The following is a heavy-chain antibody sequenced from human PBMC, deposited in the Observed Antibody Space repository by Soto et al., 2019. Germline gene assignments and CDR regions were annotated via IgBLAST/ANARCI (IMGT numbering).Heavy chain of an antibody. CDR1: GFTFSNYW. Sequence: EVQLGESGGGFVQHWGSLRLSCAASGFTFSNYWMHWGRQAPGKGLVWVSGINFDENTTTYADSVQCRFTISIDNAKNTLYLQRTSLSAEETVSYYCVSVGRTAGYVCQWDDWGEGALVTVSS. V-gene: IGHV3-74*01. CDR3: VSVGRTAGYVCQWDD. D-gene: IGHD3-16*01. J-gene: IGHJ4*02. CDR2: INFDENTT.